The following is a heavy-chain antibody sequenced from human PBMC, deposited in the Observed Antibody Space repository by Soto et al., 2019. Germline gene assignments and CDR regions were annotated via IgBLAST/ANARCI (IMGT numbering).Heavy chain of an antibody. CDR1: GFTFSSYA. CDR3: AKDTGSQSGLDY. J-gene: IGHJ4*02. D-gene: IGHD1-26*01. V-gene: IGHV3-23*01. Sequence: EVQLLESGGGLVQPGGSLRLSCAASGFTFSSYAMIWVRQAPGKGLEWVSSISSGGGNTYYADSVRGRFTISRDSSKNTLYLPMNGLRAEDTALYDCAKDTGSQSGLDYWGQGTLVTVSS. CDR2: ISSGGGNT.